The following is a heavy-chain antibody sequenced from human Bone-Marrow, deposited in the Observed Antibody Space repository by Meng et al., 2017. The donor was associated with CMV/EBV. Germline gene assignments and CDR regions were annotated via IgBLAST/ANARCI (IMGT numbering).Heavy chain of an antibody. V-gene: IGHV3-23*01. J-gene: IGHJ5*02. Sequence: GGPLRLSCAASGFTFSSYAMSWVRQAPGKGLEWVSAISGSGGSTYYADSVKGRFTISRDNSKNTLYLQMNSLRAEDTAVYYCAKDRGDGRFLEWLPNWFDPWGQGTLVTVSS. CDR2: ISGSGGST. CDR3: AKDRGDGRFLEWLPNWFDP. CDR1: GFTFSSYA. D-gene: IGHD3-3*01.